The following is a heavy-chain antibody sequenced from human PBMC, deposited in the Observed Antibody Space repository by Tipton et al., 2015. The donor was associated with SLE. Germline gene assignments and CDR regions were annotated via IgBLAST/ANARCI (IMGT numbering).Heavy chain of an antibody. CDR3: ARGRKPAYYYDSSGCFDY. CDR2: ISYDGSNK. Sequence: SGFTFSDYAIHWVRQAPGKGLEWVAVISYDGSNKYYADSVKGRFTISRDNSKNTLYLQMNSLRAEDTAVYYCARGRKPAYYYDSSGCFDYWGQGTLVTVSS. J-gene: IGHJ4*02. V-gene: IGHV3-30*04. D-gene: IGHD3-22*01. CDR1: GFTFSDYA.